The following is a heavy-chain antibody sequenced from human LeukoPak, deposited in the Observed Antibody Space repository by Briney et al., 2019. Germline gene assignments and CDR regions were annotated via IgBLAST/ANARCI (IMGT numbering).Heavy chain of an antibody. CDR3: ARLRSKYWFDP. V-gene: IGHV3-48*03. Sequence: GESLRLSCAVSGLTVSSNYMNWVRQAPGKGLEWVSFITSSGNTMYYADSVKGRFTISRDNAKNSLYLQMNSLRADDTAVYYCARLRSKYWFDPWGQGTLVTVSS. CDR1: GLTVSSNY. J-gene: IGHJ5*02. D-gene: IGHD4-11*01. CDR2: ITSSGNTM.